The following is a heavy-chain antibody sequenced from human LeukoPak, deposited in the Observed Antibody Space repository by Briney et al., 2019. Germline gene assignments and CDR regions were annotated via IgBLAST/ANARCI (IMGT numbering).Heavy chain of an antibody. D-gene: IGHD3-22*01. J-gene: IGHJ4*02. Sequence: PGGSLRLSCAASGFTFSSYAMSWVRQAPGKGLEWVSGVSGSGSSTYYADSVKGRFTVSRDNSKDTLYLQMNSLRAEDTAVYYRAKDTIDYYDNSGYYRGWGQGTLVTVSS. CDR3: AKDTIDYYDNSGYYRG. V-gene: IGHV3-23*01. CDR2: VSGSGSST. CDR1: GFTFSSYA.